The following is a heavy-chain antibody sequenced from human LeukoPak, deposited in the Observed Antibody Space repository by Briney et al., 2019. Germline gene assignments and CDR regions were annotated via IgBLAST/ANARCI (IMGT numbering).Heavy chain of an antibody. Sequence: SETLSLTCTVSAGSVSSGNYYWHWIRQPPGEGLEWIGFIYYIGTTNYNPSLKSLVTISVDTSKNHFSLKLTSVTAADTAVYYCARAYGPNSPLYWGQGTLVTVSS. D-gene: IGHD4-23*01. V-gene: IGHV4-61*03. CDR2: IYYIGTT. J-gene: IGHJ4*02. CDR1: AGSVSSGNYY. CDR3: ARAYGPNSPLY.